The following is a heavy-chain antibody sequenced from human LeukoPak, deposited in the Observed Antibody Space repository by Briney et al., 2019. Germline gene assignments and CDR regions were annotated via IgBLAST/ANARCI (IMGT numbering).Heavy chain of an antibody. D-gene: IGHD3-10*01. CDR2: IKSKTDGGTT. Sequence: GGSLRLSCAASGFTFSNYAMHWVRQAPGKGLEWVGRIKSKTDGGTTDYAAPVKGRFTISRDDSKNTLYLQMNSLKTEDTAVYYCTTVSFGEVVDEHDYWGQGTLVTVSS. V-gene: IGHV3-15*01. J-gene: IGHJ4*02. CDR1: GFTFSNYA. CDR3: TTVSFGEVVDEHDY.